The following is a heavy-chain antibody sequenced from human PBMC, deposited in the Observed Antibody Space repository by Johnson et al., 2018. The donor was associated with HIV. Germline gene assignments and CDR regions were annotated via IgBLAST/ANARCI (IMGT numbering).Heavy chain of an antibody. CDR3: ARDATYRKYALTSFDI. CDR2: IKQDGREK. Sequence: EVQLVESGGGLVQPGGSLRLSCSASGFTFSSYWMAWVRQAPGKGLEWVANIKQDGREKHSLDSVKGRFTISRDNAKNSLHLQRNTVSAEDPAVYSCARDATYRKYALTSFDIWGQGAMVTVSS. J-gene: IGHJ3*02. CDR1: GFTFSSYW. D-gene: IGHD1-14*01. V-gene: IGHV3-7*04.